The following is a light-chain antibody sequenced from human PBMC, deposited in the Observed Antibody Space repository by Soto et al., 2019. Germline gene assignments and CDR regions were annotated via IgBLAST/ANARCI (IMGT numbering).Light chain of an antibody. CDR2: FAS. J-gene: IGKJ1*01. CDR3: LHSFSFPRT. Sequence: DIQMTQSPSSVSASVGDRVTITCRASQGIGDRLAWYQQRPGKVPQLVVYFASTLPSGVPSRFSGSGSGAEFILTINRLQAEDFAPYSCLHSFSFPRTFGQGTKVEVK. V-gene: IGKV1-12*01. CDR1: QGIGDR.